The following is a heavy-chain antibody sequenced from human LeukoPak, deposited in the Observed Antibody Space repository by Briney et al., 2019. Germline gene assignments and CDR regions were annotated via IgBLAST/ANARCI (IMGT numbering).Heavy chain of an antibody. V-gene: IGHV3-21*01. CDR3: ARRIGFCSGGSCDPYYFDY. J-gene: IGHJ4*02. D-gene: IGHD2-15*01. CDR1: GFTFSHFG. Sequence: KTGGSLRLSCAASGFTFSHFGMNWVRQAPGKGLEWVSSITTTSTYIHYADSVKGRFTISRDNAKNSLYLQMNGLRAEDTAVYYCARRIGFCSGGSCDPYYFDYWGQGTLVTVSP. CDR2: ITTTSTYI.